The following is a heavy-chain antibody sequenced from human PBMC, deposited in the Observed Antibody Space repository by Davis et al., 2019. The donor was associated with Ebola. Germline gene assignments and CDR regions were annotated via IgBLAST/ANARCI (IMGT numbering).Heavy chain of an antibody. CDR1: GFMFSNFA. J-gene: IGHJ5*01. V-gene: IGHV3-23*01. CDR2: ITGSGGTT. Sequence: PGGSLRLSCAASGFMFSNFAMNWVRQAPGEGLEWVSAITGSGGTTYSADSVKDRFIISRDNSKNTLYLQMNSLRAEDTAIYYCSKGSDFWSGYYNGFDSWGQGTLVTVSS. CDR3: SKGSDFWSGYYNGFDS. D-gene: IGHD3-3*01.